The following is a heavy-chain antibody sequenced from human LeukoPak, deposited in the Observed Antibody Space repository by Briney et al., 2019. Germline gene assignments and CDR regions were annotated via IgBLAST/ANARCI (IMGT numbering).Heavy chain of an antibody. Sequence: GGSLRLSCAASGFTFSTCGMHWVRQAPGKGLEWVAFINDGGNKKDYADSVKGRLTISRDTSKNILYLQMNSLRVEDTAVYYCARDLLTWQLVNHDAYDVWGQGTMVTVS. V-gene: IGHV3-30*02. J-gene: IGHJ3*01. CDR3: ARDLLTWQLVNHDAYDV. CDR2: INDGGNKK. D-gene: IGHD6-13*01. CDR1: GFTFSTCG.